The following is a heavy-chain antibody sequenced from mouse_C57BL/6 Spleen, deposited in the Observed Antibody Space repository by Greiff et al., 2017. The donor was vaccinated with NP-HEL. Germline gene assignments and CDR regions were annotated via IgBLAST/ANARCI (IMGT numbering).Heavy chain of an antibody. CDR2: ISSGSSTI. V-gene: IGHV5-17*01. D-gene: IGHD2-9*01. Sequence: EVKLVESGGGLVKPGGSLKLSCAASGFTFSDYGMHWVRQAPEKGLEWVAYISSGSSTIYYADTVKGRFTISRDNAKNTLFLQMTSLRSEDTAMYYCARNLLWLRRGGPYAMDYWGQGTSVTVSS. CDR1: GFTFSDYG. CDR3: ARNLLWLRRGGPYAMDY. J-gene: IGHJ4*01.